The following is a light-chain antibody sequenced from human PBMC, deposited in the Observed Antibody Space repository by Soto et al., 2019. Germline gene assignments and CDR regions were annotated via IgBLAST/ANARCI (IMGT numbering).Light chain of an antibody. CDR3: QTWGTGMRV. Sequence: QSVLTQSPSASASLGASVKLTCTLSSDHSNYIIAWHQQPPEKGPRYLMKVNSDGSHTKGNGIPDRFSGSSSGAERYLTISSLQSEDEAVYYCQTWGTGMRVFGGGTKLT. J-gene: IGLJ3*02. V-gene: IGLV4-69*01. CDR2: VNSDGSH. CDR1: SDHSNYI.